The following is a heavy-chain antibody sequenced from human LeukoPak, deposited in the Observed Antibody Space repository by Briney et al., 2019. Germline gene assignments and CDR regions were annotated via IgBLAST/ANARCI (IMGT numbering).Heavy chain of an antibody. V-gene: IGHV3-49*03. D-gene: IGHD1-1*01. Sequence: GGSLRLSCTSSGFTFREFAVSWFRQAPGKGLEWIGFIRSSIYGGTPKAAASVKGRFIFSRDDSKGVAFLRMNSLKTDDTAVYYCSREWGNGNDLRPDSWGQGTLVTVSS. CDR2: IRSSIYGGTP. J-gene: IGHJ4*02. CDR3: SREWGNGNDLRPDS. CDR1: GFTFREFA.